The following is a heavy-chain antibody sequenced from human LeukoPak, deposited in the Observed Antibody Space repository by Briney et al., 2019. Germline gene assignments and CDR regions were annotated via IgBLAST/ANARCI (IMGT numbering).Heavy chain of an antibody. D-gene: IGHD3-10*01. V-gene: IGHV1-69*06. CDR3: AREGVLWFGEFDY. Sequence: GASVKVSCKASGYTFTSYGISWVRQAPGQGLEWMGGIIPIFGTANYAQKFQGRVTITADKSTSTAYMELRSLRSDDTAVYYCAREGVLWFGEFDYWGQGTLVTVSS. J-gene: IGHJ4*02. CDR2: IIPIFGTA. CDR1: GYTFTSYG.